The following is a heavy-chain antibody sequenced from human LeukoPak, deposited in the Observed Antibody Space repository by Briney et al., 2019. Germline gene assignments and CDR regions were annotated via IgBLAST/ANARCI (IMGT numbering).Heavy chain of an antibody. CDR2: ISSSGSTI. D-gene: IGHD5-18*01. Sequence: PGGSLRLSCAASGFTFSSYEMNWVRQAPGKGLEWVSYISSSGSTIYYVDSVKGRFTISRDNAKNSLYLQMNSLRAEDTAVYYCARDADTAMVTYGGADYWGQGTLVTVSS. V-gene: IGHV3-48*03. CDR3: ARDADTAMVTYGGADY. CDR1: GFTFSSYE. J-gene: IGHJ4*02.